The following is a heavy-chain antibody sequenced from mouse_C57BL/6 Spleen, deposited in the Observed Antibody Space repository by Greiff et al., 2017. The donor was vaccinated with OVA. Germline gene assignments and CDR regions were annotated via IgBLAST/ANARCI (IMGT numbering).Heavy chain of an antibody. CDR1: GYTFTDYN. V-gene: IGHV1-22*01. D-gene: IGHD1-1*01. J-gene: IGHJ3*01. CDR3: ARNREFYGSGFAY. CDR2: INPNNGGT. Sequence: EVQLQQSGPELVKPGASVKMSCKASGYTFTDYNMHWVKQSHGKSLEWIGYINPNNGGTSYNQKFKGKATLTVNKSSSTAYMELRSLTSEDSAVYYCARNREFYGSGFAYWGQGTLVTVSA.